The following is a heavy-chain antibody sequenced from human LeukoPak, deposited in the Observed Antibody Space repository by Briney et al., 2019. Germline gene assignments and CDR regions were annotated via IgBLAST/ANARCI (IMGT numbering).Heavy chain of an antibody. D-gene: IGHD2-8*01. CDR1: GGTFTSYP. CDR2: INAGNGNT. J-gene: IGHJ4*02. V-gene: IGHV1-3*03. CDR3: ARRGAAPNLDY. Sequence: VASVKVSCKASGGTFTSYPMHWVRQAPGQRLEWMGWINAGNGNTKYSQEFQGRVTITRDTSATTVYMELSSLKSEDMAVYYCARRGAAPNLDYWGQGTRVTVSS.